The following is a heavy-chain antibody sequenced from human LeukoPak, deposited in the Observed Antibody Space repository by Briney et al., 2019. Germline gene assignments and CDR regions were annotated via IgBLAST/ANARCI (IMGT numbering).Heavy chain of an antibody. CDR3: ARFPLGGYSGYDYIGYFDY. CDR2: ISAYNGNT. CDR1: GYTFTSYG. Sequence: GASVKVSCKASGYTFTSYGISWVRQAPGQGLEWMGWISAYNGNTNYAQKLHGRVTMTTDTSTSTAYMELRSPRSDDTAVYYCARFPLGGYSGYDYIGYFDYWGQGTLVTVSS. V-gene: IGHV1-18*01. D-gene: IGHD5-12*01. J-gene: IGHJ4*02.